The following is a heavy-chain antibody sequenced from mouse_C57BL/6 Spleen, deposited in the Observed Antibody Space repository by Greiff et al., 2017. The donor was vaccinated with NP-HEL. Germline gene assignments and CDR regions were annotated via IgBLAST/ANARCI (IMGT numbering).Heavy chain of an antibody. CDR3: ARHVDDEGFAY. D-gene: IGHD2-12*01. Sequence: EVKLVESGGDLVKPGGSLKLSCAASGFTFSSYGMSWVRQTPDKRLEWVATISSGGSYTYYPDSVKGRFTISRDNAKNTLYLQMSSLKSEDTAMYYWARHVDDEGFAYWGQGTLVTVSA. CDR2: ISSGGSYT. J-gene: IGHJ3*01. V-gene: IGHV5-6*02. CDR1: GFTFSSYG.